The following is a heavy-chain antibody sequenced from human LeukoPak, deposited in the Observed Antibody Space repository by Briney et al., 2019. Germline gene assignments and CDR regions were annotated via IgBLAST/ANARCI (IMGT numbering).Heavy chain of an antibody. CDR3: ARDRSVVVPFDY. Sequence: ASVKVTCKASGYTFTSYGISWVRQAPGQGLEWMGWISAYNGNTNYAQKLQGRVTMTTDTSTSTAYMELRSLRSDDTAVYYCARDRSVVVPFDYWGQGTLVTVSS. J-gene: IGHJ4*02. CDR2: ISAYNGNT. D-gene: IGHD2-15*01. CDR1: GYTFTSYG. V-gene: IGHV1-18*01.